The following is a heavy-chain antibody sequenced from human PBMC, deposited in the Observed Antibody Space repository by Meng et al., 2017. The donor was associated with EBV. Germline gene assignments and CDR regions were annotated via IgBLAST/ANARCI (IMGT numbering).Heavy chain of an antibody. CDR1: VFSPTTRGTG. CDR3: AHVAYRRGISYFDS. CDR2: VYWDNDD. D-gene: IGHD3-10*01. Sequence: HITLQVSGPALVQPPQTLTLPCTFSVFSPTTRGTGVGWVRQPPGKPLDWLTLVYWDNDDRYSPFLRNRLSITNDTSKNQVFLRLTNMDPVDSGTYYCAHVAYRRGISYFDSWGQGILVTVSS. V-gene: IGHV2-5*02. J-gene: IGHJ4*02.